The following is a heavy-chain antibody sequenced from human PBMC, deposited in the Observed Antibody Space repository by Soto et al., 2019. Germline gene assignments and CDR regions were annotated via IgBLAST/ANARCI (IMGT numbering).Heavy chain of an antibody. CDR3: SKISSTTVTTDY. V-gene: IGHV3-30*18. CDR2: ISYDGSNK. CDR1: GFTFSSYG. D-gene: IGHD4-17*01. Sequence: QVQLVESGGGVVQPGRSLRLSCAASGFTFSSYGMHWVRQAPGKGLEWVAVISYDGSNKYYADSVKGRFTISRDNSKNTLYLQMDSLRAEDTAVYYCSKISSTTVTTDYWGQGCLVTVSS. J-gene: IGHJ4*02.